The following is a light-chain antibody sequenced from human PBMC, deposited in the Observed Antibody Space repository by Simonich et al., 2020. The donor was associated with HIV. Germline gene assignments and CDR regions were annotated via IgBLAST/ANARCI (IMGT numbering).Light chain of an antibody. J-gene: IGKJ4*01. Sequence: EIVMTQSPATLSVSPGERATLSCRASQSVSSNLAWYQQKPGQAPRVLIYGASSRATGIPDRFSGSGSGTDFTLTISRLEPEDFAVYYCQQYGGSPLTFGGGTKVEIK. V-gene: IGKV3-20*01. CDR3: QQYGGSPLT. CDR2: GAS. CDR1: QSVSSN.